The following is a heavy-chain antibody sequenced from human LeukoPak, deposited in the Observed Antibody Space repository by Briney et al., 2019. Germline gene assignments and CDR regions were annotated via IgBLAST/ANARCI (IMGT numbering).Heavy chain of an antibody. CDR3: AKNYGDYFYYGMDV. D-gene: IGHD4-17*01. Sequence: GGSLRLSCAASEFTFSNYAMSWVRQAPGKGLEWVSGIGNTGGSTYYADSVKGRFTISRDNSKNTLYLQMNSLRPEDTAVYYCAKNYGDYFYYGMDVWGQGTTVTVSS. CDR1: EFTFSNYA. CDR2: IGNTGGST. J-gene: IGHJ6*02. V-gene: IGHV3-23*01.